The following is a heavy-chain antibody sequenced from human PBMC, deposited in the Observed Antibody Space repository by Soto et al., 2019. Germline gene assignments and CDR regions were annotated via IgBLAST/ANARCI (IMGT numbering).Heavy chain of an antibody. CDR1: GGSISSYY. D-gene: IGHD6-6*01. CDR3: ARYISSSSYLDI. J-gene: IGHJ3*02. V-gene: IGHV4-59*01. CDR2: IYYSGST. Sequence: SETLSLTCTVSGGSISSYYWSWIRQPPGKGLEWIGYIYYSGSTNYNPSLKSRVTISVATSKNQFSLKLSSVTAADTAVYYCARYISSSSYLDIWGQGTMVTVSS.